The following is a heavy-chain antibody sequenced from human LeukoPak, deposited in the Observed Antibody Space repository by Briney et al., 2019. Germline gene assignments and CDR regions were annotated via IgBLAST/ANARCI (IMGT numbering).Heavy chain of an antibody. CDR1: GYTFTGYY. D-gene: IGHD6-19*01. Sequence: ASVKVSCKASGYTFTGYYMHWVRQAPGQGLEWMGWINPNSGGTNYAQKFQGRVTMTGDTSISTAYMELSRLRSDDTAVYYCARGRWLSERGYYMDVWGKGTTVTVSS. CDR3: ARGRWLSERGYYMDV. V-gene: IGHV1-2*02. CDR2: INPNSGGT. J-gene: IGHJ6*03.